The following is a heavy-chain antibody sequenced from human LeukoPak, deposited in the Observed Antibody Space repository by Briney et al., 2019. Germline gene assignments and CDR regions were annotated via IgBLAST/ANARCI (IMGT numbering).Heavy chain of an antibody. V-gene: IGHV4-34*01. J-gene: IGHJ3*01. CDR2: INHSGST. CDR3: ARPGYGGYEDL. D-gene: IGHD5-12*01. Sequence: PSETLSLTCAVYGGSFSGYYWSWIRRPPGKGLEWIGEINHSGSTNYNPSLKSRVTISVDTSKNQFSLKLSSVTAADTAVYYCARPGYGGYEDLWGQGTMVTVSS. CDR1: GGSFSGYY.